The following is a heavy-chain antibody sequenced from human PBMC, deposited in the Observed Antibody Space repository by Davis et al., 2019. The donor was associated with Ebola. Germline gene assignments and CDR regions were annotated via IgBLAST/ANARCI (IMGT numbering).Heavy chain of an antibody. CDR3: ARPSSGYEASSDY. D-gene: IGHD3-22*01. J-gene: IGHJ4*02. CDR1: GYSFTNYW. V-gene: IGHV5-51*01. Sequence: KVSCKGSGYSFTNYWIAWVRQMPGEGLEWMGIIFPGDSDTRYSPSFQGQVTISADKSINSAYLQWNSLRASDTAIYYCARPSSGYEASSDYWGQGTLVTVSS. CDR2: IFPGDSDT.